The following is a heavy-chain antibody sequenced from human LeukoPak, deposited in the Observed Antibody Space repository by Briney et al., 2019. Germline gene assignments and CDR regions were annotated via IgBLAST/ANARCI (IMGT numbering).Heavy chain of an antibody. CDR2: IIPIFGTA. D-gene: IGHD2-21*02. V-gene: IGHV1-69*06. CDR1: GGTFSSYA. CDR3: ARSSPNPPNCGGDCYSAFDI. Sequence: GASVKVSCKASGGTFSSYAISWVRQAPGQGLEWMGGIIPIFGTANYAQKFQGRVTITADKSTSTAYMELSSLRSEDTAVYYCARSSPNPPNCGGDCYSAFDIWGQGTMVTVSS. J-gene: IGHJ3*02.